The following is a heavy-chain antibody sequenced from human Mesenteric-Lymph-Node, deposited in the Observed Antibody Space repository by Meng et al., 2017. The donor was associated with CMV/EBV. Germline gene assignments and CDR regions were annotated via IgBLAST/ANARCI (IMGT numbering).Heavy chain of an antibody. CDR3: ASPPAPAAEYFQH. CDR1: GGTFSGSA. V-gene: IGHV1-69*04. CDR2: IIPILGIA. D-gene: IGHD2-2*01. Sequence: CNASGGTFSGSAISWVRQAQGHGLEWMGRIIPILGIATSTQKFQGRVTITAAKATSTAYMELSSLRSEDTAVYYCASPPAPAAEYFQHWGQGTLVTVSS. J-gene: IGHJ1*01.